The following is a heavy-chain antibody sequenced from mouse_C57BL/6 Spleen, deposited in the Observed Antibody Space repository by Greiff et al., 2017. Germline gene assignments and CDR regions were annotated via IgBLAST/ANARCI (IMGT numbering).Heavy chain of an antibody. Sequence: QVQLQQPGAELVRPGSSVKLSCKASGYTFTSYWMHWVKQRPIQGLAWIGNIDPSDSETHYNQKFKDKATLTVDKSSSTAYMQLSSLTSEDSAVYSCARVAGITTVVDAMDYWGQGTSVTVSS. D-gene: IGHD1-1*01. CDR3: ARVAGITTVVDAMDY. J-gene: IGHJ4*01. V-gene: IGHV1-52*01. CDR1: GYTFTSYW. CDR2: IDPSDSET.